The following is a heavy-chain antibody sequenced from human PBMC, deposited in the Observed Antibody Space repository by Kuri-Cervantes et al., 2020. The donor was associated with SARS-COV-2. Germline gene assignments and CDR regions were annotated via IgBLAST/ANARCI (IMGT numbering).Heavy chain of an antibody. CDR1: GFTFSSYW. Sequence: GESLKISCAASGFTFSSYWMSWVRQAPGKGLEWVPNIKQDGSEKYYVDSVKGRFTISRDNAKNSLYLQMNSLRAEDTAVYYCARDYYDSSGYSSFDYWGQGTLVTVSS. V-gene: IGHV3-7*05. CDR2: IKQDGSEK. D-gene: IGHD3-22*01. J-gene: IGHJ4*02. CDR3: ARDYYDSSGYSSFDY.